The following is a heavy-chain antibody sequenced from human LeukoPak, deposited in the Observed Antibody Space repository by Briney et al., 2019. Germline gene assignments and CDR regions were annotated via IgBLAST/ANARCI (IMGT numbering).Heavy chain of an antibody. J-gene: IGHJ4*02. Sequence: GGSLRLPCAASGFTFSSYWMSWVRQAPGKGLEWVSVIYSGGNTYYADSVTGRFTISRDNSKNTLYLQMNSLRAEDTAVYYCAVHITAAFDYWGQGTLVTVSS. CDR2: IYSGGNT. V-gene: IGHV3-53*01. D-gene: IGHD6-13*01. CDR3: AVHITAAFDY. CDR1: GFTFSSYW.